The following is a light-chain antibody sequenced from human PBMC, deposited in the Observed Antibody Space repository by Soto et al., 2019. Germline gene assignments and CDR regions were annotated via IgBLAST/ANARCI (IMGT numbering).Light chain of an antibody. CDR3: QQFGSAPEGT. CDR1: QSISSTF. CDR2: GAS. Sequence: EIVFTQSLGTLSLSPGERATLSCTASQSISSTFLAWYQQRPGQAPRLLIYGASTRAAGIPDRFSGSGSGTDFTLTISRLEPEDFAVYYCQQFGSAPEGTFGQGTKVDIK. V-gene: IGKV3-20*01. J-gene: IGKJ1*01.